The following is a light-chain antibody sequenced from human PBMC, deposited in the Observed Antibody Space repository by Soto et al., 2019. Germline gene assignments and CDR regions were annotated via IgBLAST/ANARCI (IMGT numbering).Light chain of an antibody. Sequence: EIVLTQSPGTLSLSPGERATLSCRASQSVSSSYLAWYQQKPGQAPRLLIYGASNRATGIPDRFSGSGSGTDFTFTISRLEPEDFAVYYCQQYGSSPLTFGGGTKVDIK. V-gene: IGKV3-20*01. CDR1: QSVSSSY. CDR3: QQYGSSPLT. J-gene: IGKJ4*02. CDR2: GAS.